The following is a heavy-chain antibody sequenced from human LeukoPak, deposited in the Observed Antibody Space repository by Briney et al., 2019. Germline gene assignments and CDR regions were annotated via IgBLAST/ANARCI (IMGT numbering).Heavy chain of an antibody. Sequence: SETLSLTCIVSGGSISSDYWSWIRQPPGKGLEWVGYIYYSGSTNYYPSLKSRATISVDTSKKQFSLKLSSVTAADTAVYLCARRSLVRTVGYYYGMDVWGQGTTVTVSS. CDR2: IYYSGST. CDR3: ARRSLVRTVGYYYGMDV. J-gene: IGHJ6*02. CDR1: GGSISSDY. D-gene: IGHD1-26*01. V-gene: IGHV4-59*08.